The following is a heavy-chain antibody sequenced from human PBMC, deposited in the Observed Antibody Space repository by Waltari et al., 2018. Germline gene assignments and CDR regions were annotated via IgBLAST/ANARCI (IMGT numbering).Heavy chain of an antibody. Sequence: QVQLQESGPGLLKPSETLSLTCTVPGGPISSYYWSWIRQPPGKGLEWIGYIYYSGSTNYNPSLKSRVTISVDTSKNQFSLKLSSVTAADTAVYYCARLYDAFDIWGQGTMVTVSS. CDR1: GGPISSYY. CDR3: ARLYDAFDI. V-gene: IGHV4-59*08. CDR2: IYYSGST. J-gene: IGHJ3*02. D-gene: IGHD2-8*01.